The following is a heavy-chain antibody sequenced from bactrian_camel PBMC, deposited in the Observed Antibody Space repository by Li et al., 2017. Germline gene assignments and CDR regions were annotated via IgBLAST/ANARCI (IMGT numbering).Heavy chain of an antibody. J-gene: IGHJ6*01. Sequence: QLVESGGGSVQAGGSLRLSCAGSRYTSDLYCMAWFRQVPEKRREGVATVDRDGRISVANSVEGRFTISQANTKNTVYLQMNDLKPEGAAVYYCAADTGHIQRLGIFPCGTRLTENGYWGQGTQVTVS. V-gene: IGHV3S9*01. CDR2: VDRDGRI. CDR1: RYTSDLYC. CDR3: AADTGHIQRLGIFPCGTRLTENGY. D-gene: IGHD5*01.